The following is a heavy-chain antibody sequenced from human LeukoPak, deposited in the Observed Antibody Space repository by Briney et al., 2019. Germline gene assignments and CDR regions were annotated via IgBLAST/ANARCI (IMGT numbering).Heavy chain of an antibody. CDR1: GFPFSTYW. Sequence: GGSLRLSCAASGFPFSTYWITWVRQAPGKGLEWVANIKNDGSEKYYVDSVKGRFTISRDNAENSLFLQMNSLRVEDTTIYYCTRDSGLTGYDLLDYWGQGTLVTVSS. V-gene: IGHV3-7*01. D-gene: IGHD5-12*01. J-gene: IGHJ4*02. CDR2: IKNDGSEK. CDR3: TRDSGLTGYDLLDY.